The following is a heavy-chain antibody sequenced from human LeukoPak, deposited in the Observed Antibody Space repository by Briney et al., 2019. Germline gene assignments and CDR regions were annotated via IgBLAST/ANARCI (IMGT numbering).Heavy chain of an antibody. CDR1: GYTFTSYY. CDR3: ARDNSVEDTAWWFDP. V-gene: IGHV1-46*01. J-gene: IGHJ5*02. D-gene: IGHD4-23*01. Sequence: ASVKVSCKASGYTFTSYYMHWVRQAPGQGLEWMGRINPSGGSTSYAQKFQGRVTMTRDMSTSTDYMELSSLRCEDTTVYYCARDNSVEDTAWWFDPWGQGTLVTVSS. CDR2: INPSGGST.